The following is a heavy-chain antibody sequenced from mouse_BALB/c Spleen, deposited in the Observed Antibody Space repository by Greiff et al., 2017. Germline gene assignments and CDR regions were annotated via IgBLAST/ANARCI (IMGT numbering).Heavy chain of an antibody. J-gene: IGHJ2*01. Sequence: DVMLVESGGGLVKPGGSLKLSCAASGFTFSSYAMSWVRQTPEKRLEWVATISSGGSYTYYPDSVKGRFTISRDNAKNTLYLQMSSLRSEDTAMYYCARTDYDAYFDYWGQGTTLTVSS. CDR2: ISSGGSYT. D-gene: IGHD2-4*01. CDR3: ARTDYDAYFDY. V-gene: IGHV5-9-1*01. CDR1: GFTFSSYA.